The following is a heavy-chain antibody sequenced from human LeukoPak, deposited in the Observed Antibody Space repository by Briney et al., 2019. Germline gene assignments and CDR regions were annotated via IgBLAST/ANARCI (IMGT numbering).Heavy chain of an antibody. Sequence: PSETLSLTCTVSGGSISSYYWSWIRQPPGKGLEWIGYIYYSGSTNYNPSLKSRVTISVDTSKNQFSLKLSSVTAADTAMYYCARQARKFGSFEYWGQGTLVTVSS. CDR2: IYYSGST. CDR1: GGSISSYY. J-gene: IGHJ4*02. CDR3: ARQARKFGSFEY. V-gene: IGHV4-59*08. D-gene: IGHD3-10*01.